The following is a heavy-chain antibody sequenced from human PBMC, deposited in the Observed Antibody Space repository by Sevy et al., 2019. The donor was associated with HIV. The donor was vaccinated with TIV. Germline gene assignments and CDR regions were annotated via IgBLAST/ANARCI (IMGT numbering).Heavy chain of an antibody. J-gene: IGHJ4*02. CDR3: VKEGGGGGGDH. D-gene: IGHD3-16*01. V-gene: IGHV3-30*02. Sequence: GGSLRLSCAASGFSFSSNGMHWVRQAPGKGLEWMSYIQYDGSNKDYADSVKGRFTISRDNSKNTLYLQMNSLRVEDTAVFYSVKEGGGGGGDHWGQGTLVTVSS. CDR2: IQYDGSNK. CDR1: GFSFSSNG.